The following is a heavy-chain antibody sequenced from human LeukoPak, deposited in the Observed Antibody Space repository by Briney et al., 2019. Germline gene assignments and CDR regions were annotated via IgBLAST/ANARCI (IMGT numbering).Heavy chain of an antibody. J-gene: IGHJ6*03. CDR1: GGSISSYY. V-gene: IGHV4-59*01. CDR3: AKPIVGATNNYYHYYMDV. D-gene: IGHD1-26*01. Sequence: PSETLSLTCTVSGGSISSYYWSWIRQPPGKGLEWIGYIYYSGSTNYNPSLKSRVTISVDTSKNQFSLKLSSVTAADTAVYYCAKPIVGATNNYYHYYMDVWGKGTTVTVSS. CDR2: IYYSGST.